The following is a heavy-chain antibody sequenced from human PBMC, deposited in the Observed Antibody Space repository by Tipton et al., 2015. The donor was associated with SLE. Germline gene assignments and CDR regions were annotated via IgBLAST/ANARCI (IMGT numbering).Heavy chain of an antibody. CDR2: IYYSGST. D-gene: IGHD3-22*01. Sequence: LRLSCAASGFTFSNAWMNWVRQAPGKGLEWIGYIYYSGSTNYNPSLKSRVTISVDTSKNQFSLKLSSVTAADTAVYYCARGGDSSGYGDYWGQGTLVTVSS. V-gene: IGHV4-59*01. CDR1: GFTFSNAW. J-gene: IGHJ4*02. CDR3: ARGGDSSGYGDY.